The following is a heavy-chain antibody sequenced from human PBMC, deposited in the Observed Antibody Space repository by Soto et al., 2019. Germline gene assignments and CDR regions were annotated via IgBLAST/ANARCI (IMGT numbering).Heavy chain of an antibody. Sequence: GGSLRLSCAASGFTFSSYAMSWVRQAPGKGLEWVSAISGSGGSTYYADSVKGRFTISRDNSKNTLYLQMNSLRAEDTAVYYCAKGFGGSWKSGMDVWGQGTTVTVSS. CDR1: GFTFSSYA. D-gene: IGHD2-15*01. V-gene: IGHV3-23*01. CDR2: ISGSGGST. J-gene: IGHJ6*02. CDR3: AKGFGGSWKSGMDV.